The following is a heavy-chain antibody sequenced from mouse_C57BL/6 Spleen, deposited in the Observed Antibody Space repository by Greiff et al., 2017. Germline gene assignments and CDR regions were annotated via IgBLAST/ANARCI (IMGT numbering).Heavy chain of an antibody. CDR2: IDPSDSYT. V-gene: IGHV1-69*01. CDR3: ARWGGSGYFAD. D-gene: IGHD3-2*02. CDR1: GYTFTSYW. Sequence: VQLQQPGAELVMPGASVKLSCKASGYTFTSYWMHWVKQRPGQGLEWIGEIDPSDSYTNYNQKFKGKSTLTVDKSSSTAYMQLSSLTSEDSAVYYCARWGGSGYFADWGKGTLVTVSA. J-gene: IGHJ3*01.